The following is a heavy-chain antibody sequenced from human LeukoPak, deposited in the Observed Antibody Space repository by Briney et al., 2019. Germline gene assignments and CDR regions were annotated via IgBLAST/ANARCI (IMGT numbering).Heavy chain of an antibody. Sequence: GGSLRLSCAASGFTVSSNYMSWVRQAPGKGLEWVSVIYSGGSTYYADSVKGRFTISRDNSKNTLYLQMNSLRAEDTAVYYCASEGIAAAGASPYYYYYMDVWGKGTTVTVSS. CDR2: IYSGGST. CDR1: GFTVSSNY. CDR3: ASEGIAAAGASPYYYYYMDV. J-gene: IGHJ6*03. D-gene: IGHD6-13*01. V-gene: IGHV3-66*02.